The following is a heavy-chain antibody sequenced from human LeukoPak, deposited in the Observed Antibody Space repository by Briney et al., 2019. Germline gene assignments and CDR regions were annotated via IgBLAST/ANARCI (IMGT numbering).Heavy chain of an antibody. CDR3: TKDLLAWAFDY. D-gene: IGHD1-26*01. V-gene: IGHV3-23*01. CDR2: FGGDRVA. J-gene: IGHJ4*02. CDR1: GSPFSNNA. Sequence: GGSLRLSCAASGSPFSNNAMGWVRQVPGKGLEWVSAFGGDRVAHYADSVKGRFTISKDDSKSTLYLQMNSLRAEDTGVHYCTKDLLAWAFDYWGQGILVTVSS.